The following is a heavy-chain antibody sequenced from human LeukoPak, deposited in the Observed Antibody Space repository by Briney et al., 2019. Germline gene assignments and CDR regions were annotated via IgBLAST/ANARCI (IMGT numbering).Heavy chain of an antibody. CDR2: INAGNGNT. J-gene: IGHJ3*02. CDR1: GYTFTSYA. Sequence: ASVNVSCKASGYTFTSYAMHWVRQAPGQRLEWMGWINAGNGNTKYSQKFQGRVTITRDTSASTAYMELSSLRSEDTAVYYCATSPLYYYDSSGYYSDAFDIWGQGTMVTVSS. CDR3: ATSPLYYYDSSGYYSDAFDI. V-gene: IGHV1-3*01. D-gene: IGHD3-22*01.